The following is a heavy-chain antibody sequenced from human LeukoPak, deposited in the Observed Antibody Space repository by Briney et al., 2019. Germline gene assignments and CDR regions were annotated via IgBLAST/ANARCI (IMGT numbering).Heavy chain of an antibody. V-gene: IGHV3-48*04. Sequence: PGGSLRLSCAASGFTFSSYSMNWVRQAPGKGLEWVSYISSSGSTIYYADSVKGRFTISRDNAKNSLYLQMNSLRAEDTAVYYCARDGNDILTGYYPQPPDFDYWGQGTLVTVSS. J-gene: IGHJ4*02. CDR1: GFTFSSYS. CDR3: ARDGNDILTGYYPQPPDFDY. D-gene: IGHD3-9*01. CDR2: ISSSGSTI.